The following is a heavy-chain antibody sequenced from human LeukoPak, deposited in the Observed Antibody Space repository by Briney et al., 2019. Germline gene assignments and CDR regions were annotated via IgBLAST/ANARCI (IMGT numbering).Heavy chain of an antibody. CDR1: GGSISSYY. CDR3: ARAVDSSSSWGLDY. J-gene: IGHJ4*02. D-gene: IGHD6-6*01. CDR2: IYYSGST. Sequence: SETLSLTCTVSGGSISSYYWSWIRQPPGKGLEWIGYIYYSGSTNYNPSLKSRVTISVDTSKNQFSLKLSSVTAADTAVYYCARAVDSSSSWGLDYWGQGTLVTVSS. V-gene: IGHV4-59*01.